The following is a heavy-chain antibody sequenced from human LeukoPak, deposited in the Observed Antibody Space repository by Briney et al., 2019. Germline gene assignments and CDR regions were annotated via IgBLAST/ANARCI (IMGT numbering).Heavy chain of an antibody. Sequence: SETLSLTCTVSGGSISSYYWSWIRQPPGKGLEWIGSFSCSGSTYYNPSLKSRVTISVDTSKSQFSLYMDSVTAADTAVYCCARDWNRYAYWGQGTLVTVSS. J-gene: IGHJ4*02. CDR1: GGSISSYY. D-gene: IGHD1-1*01. CDR2: FSCSGST. CDR3: ARDWNRYAY. V-gene: IGHV4-59*12.